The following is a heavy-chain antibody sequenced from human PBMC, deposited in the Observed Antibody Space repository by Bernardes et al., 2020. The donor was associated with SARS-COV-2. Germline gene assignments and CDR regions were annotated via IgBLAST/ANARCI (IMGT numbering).Heavy chain of an antibody. CDR1: GFVLSGYD. J-gene: IGHJ5*02. Sequence: GGSLRLSCAGLGFVLSGYDLHWVRQASGKGLEWVGRMKRKSERDATTYAESVRGRFTISRDDSKNTGYLQMNSLKTEDTAMCYCTRGGNWVFDPWGQGAVVTVAS. D-gene: IGHD7-27*01. CDR3: TRGGNWVFDP. CDR2: MKRKSERDAT. V-gene: IGHV3-73*01.